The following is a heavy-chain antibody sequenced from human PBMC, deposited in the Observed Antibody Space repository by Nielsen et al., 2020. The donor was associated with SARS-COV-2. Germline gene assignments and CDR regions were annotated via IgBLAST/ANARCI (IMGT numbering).Heavy chain of an antibody. Sequence: GESLKISCAASGFTVSSNYMSWVRQAPGKGLEWVSVIYSGGSTYYADSVKGRFTISRDNSKNTLYLQMNSLRSEDTAVYYCARGSRGVQLWSRTLDYWGQGTLVTVSS. V-gene: IGHV3-53*05. CDR1: GFTVSSNY. D-gene: IGHD5-18*01. CDR2: IYSGGST. J-gene: IGHJ4*02. CDR3: ARGSRGVQLWSRTLDY.